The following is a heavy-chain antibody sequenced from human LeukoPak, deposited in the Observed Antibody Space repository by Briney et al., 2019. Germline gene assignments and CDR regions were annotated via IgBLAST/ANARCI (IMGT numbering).Heavy chain of an antibody. D-gene: IGHD7-27*01. J-gene: IGHJ4*02. CDR2: ISGSGGST. CDR3: AIDPNWGTHS. V-gene: IGHV3-23*01. Sequence: GGSLRLSCAASGFTFNNYAMSWVRQAPGKGLEWASGISGSGGSTYYADSVKGRFTISRDNFKNALYLQMNSLRVEDTAVYYCAIDPNWGTHSWGQGVLVTVSS. CDR1: GFTFNNYA.